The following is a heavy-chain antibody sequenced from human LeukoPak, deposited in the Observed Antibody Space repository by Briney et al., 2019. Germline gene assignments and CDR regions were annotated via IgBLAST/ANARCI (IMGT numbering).Heavy chain of an antibody. J-gene: IGHJ4*02. CDR3: ARGAGSGSFDY. CDR1: GFTFSSYS. CDR2: ISFSSATI. Sequence: GGSLRLSCEASGFTFSSYSMNWVRQAPGKGLEWVSYISFSSATIHYADSVKGRFTISRDNAKNPLYLQMNSLRAEDTAVYYCARGAGSGSFDYWGQGTLVTVSS. V-gene: IGHV3-48*01. D-gene: IGHD2-15*01.